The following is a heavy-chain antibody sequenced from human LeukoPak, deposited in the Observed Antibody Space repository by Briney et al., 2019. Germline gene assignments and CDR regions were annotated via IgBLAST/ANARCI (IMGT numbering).Heavy chain of an antibody. CDR1: GFTFSRYA. CDR2: ISGTGEST. J-gene: IGHJ4*02. V-gene: IGHV3-23*01. Sequence: SGGPLRLSCAASGFTFSRYAMSWVRQAPGKGLEWVSAISGTGESTYYADSVKGRFTISRDNSNNTLNLQMDSLRAEDTAVYYCATTYHYDSSGYLWDSWGQGTLVTVSS. CDR3: ATTYHYDSSGYLWDS. D-gene: IGHD3-22*01.